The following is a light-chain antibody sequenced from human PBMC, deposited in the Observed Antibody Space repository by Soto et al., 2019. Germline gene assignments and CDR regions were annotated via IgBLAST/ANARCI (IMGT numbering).Light chain of an antibody. V-gene: IGKV3-20*01. Sequence: EIVLTQSPGTLSLSPGERATLSCRASQSVSSNYIAWYQQNPGQAPRLLIYGASTSATGIPDRFSGSGSGTDFSLTISRLEPEDFAVYFCQQYGRSPPFAFGQGTK. CDR3: QQYGRSPPFA. CDR1: QSVSSNY. J-gene: IGKJ2*01. CDR2: GAS.